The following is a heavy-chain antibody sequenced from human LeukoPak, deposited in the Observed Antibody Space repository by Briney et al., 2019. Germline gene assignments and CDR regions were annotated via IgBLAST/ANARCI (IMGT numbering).Heavy chain of an antibody. J-gene: IGHJ4*02. V-gene: IGHV3-30-3*01. CDR3: ARVMEGY. CDR2: ISYDGSNK. Sequence: GGSLRLSCAASGFIFSSSAMSWVRQAPGKGLEWVAVISYDGSNKYYADSVKGRFTISRDNSKNTLYLQMNSLRAEDTAVYYCARVMEGYWGQGTLVTVSS. D-gene: IGHD1-1*01. CDR1: GFIFSSSA.